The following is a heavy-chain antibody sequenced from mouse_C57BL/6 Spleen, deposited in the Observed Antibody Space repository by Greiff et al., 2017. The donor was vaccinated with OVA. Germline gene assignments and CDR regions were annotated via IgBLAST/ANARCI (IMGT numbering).Heavy chain of an antibody. J-gene: IGHJ3*01. Sequence: VQLQQSGPGLVAPSQSLSITCTVSGFSLTSYGVHWVRQPPGKGLEWLVVIWSDGSTTYNSALKSRLSISKDNSKSQVFLKMNSLQTDDTAMYYCARHEGGVYDGYAAWFAYWGQGTLVTVSA. D-gene: IGHD2-3*01. CDR1: GFSLTSYG. CDR3: ARHEGGVYDGYAAWFAY. CDR2: IWSDGST. V-gene: IGHV2-6-1*01.